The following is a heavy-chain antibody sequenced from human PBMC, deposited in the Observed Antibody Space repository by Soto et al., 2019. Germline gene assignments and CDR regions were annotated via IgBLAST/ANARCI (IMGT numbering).Heavy chain of an antibody. CDR3: ARVRTGYFDY. D-gene: IGHD3-9*01. J-gene: IGHJ4*02. CDR1: GGSVSSGSYY. Sequence: PSETLSLTCTVSGGSVSSGSYYWSWIRQPPGKGLEWIGYIYHSGSTNYHPSLKSRVTISVDTSKNQFSLKLSSVTAADTAVYYCARVRTGYFDYWGRGALVTVSS. CDR2: IYHSGST. V-gene: IGHV4-61*01.